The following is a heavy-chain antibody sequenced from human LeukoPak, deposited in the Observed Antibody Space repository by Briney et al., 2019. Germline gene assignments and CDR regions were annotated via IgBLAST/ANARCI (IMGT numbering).Heavy chain of an antibody. CDR3: ARGNSGSYFDY. D-gene: IGHD1-26*01. J-gene: IGHJ4*02. CDR1: GGSISTYY. Sequence: SETLSLTCTVSGGSISTYYWTWIRQPPGKGLDWIGYIYYSGTTNYNPSLKSRVTISVDTSKNQFSLKLSSVTAADTAVYYCARGNSGSYFDYWGQGTLVTVSS. V-gene: IGHV4-59*01. CDR2: IYYSGTT.